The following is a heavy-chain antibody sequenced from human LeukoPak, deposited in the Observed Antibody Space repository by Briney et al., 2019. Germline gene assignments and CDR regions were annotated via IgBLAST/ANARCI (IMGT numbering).Heavy chain of an antibody. CDR1: GGSISSSSYY. J-gene: IGHJ3*02. D-gene: IGHD6-13*01. CDR2: IYYSGST. CDR3: ARPPGGGSSSWGAFDI. Sequence: SETLSLTCTVSGGSISSSSYYWGWIRQPPGKGLEWIGSIYYSGSTYYNPSLKSRVTISVDTSKNQFSLKLSSVTAADTAVYYCARPPGGGSSSWGAFDIWGQGTMVTVSS. V-gene: IGHV4-39*07.